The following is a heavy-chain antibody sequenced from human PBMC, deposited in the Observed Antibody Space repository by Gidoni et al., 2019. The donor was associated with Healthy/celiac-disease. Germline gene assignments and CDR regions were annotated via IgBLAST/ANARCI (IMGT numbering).Heavy chain of an antibody. J-gene: IGHJ4*02. CDR1: GFTFSSYG. D-gene: IGHD5-12*01. Sequence: QVQLVESGGGVVQPGRSLRLSCAASGFTFSSYGMHWVRQAPGKGLEWVAVIWYDGSNKYYADSVKGRFTISRDNSKNTLYLQMNSLRAEDTAVYYCARGGARWLQLGYWGQGTLVTVSS. CDR3: ARGGARWLQLGY. CDR2: IWYDGSNK. V-gene: IGHV3-33*01.